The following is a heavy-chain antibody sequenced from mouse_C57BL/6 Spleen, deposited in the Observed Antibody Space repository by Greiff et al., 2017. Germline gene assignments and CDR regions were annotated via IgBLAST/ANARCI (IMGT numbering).Heavy chain of an antibody. CDR1: GFSFNTYA. D-gene: IGHD2-5*01. J-gene: IGHJ4*01. V-gene: IGHV10-1*01. CDR2: IRSKSNNYAT. Sequence: EVQGVESGGGLVQPKGSLKLSCAASGFSFNTYAMNWVRQAPGKGLEWVARIRSKSNNYATYYADSVKDRFTISRDDSESMLYLQMNNLKTEDTAMYYCVRQGAYYSNHRAMDYWGQGTSVTVSS. CDR3: VRQGAYYSNHRAMDY.